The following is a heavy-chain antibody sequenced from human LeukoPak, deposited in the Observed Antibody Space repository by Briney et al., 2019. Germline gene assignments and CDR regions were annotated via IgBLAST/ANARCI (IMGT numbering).Heavy chain of an antibody. D-gene: IGHD3-10*01. Sequence: PSETLSLTCAVYGGSFSGYYWSWIRQPPGKGLEWIGEINHSGSTNYNPSLKSRVTISVDTSKNQFSLKLSSVTAADTAVYYCARGLPGTMVRGVPDYWGQGTLVTVPS. V-gene: IGHV4-34*01. CDR2: INHSGST. CDR1: GGSFSGYY. CDR3: ARGLPGTMVRGVPDY. J-gene: IGHJ4*02.